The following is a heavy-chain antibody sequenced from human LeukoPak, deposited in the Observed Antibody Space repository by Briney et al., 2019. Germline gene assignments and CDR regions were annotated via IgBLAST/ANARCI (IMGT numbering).Heavy chain of an antibody. V-gene: IGHV3-21*01. CDR3: ARIVLVRGVIYYGMDV. D-gene: IGHD3-10*01. J-gene: IGHJ6*02. CDR1: GFTFSDYS. Sequence: GGSLRLSCVASGFTFSDYSMNWVRQAPGKGLEWVSFISGRGSYIYYVESVKGRSTISRDNAKNSLYLQMSSLRAEDTAVYYCARIVLVRGVIYYGMDVWGQGTTVTVSS. CDR2: ISGRGSYI.